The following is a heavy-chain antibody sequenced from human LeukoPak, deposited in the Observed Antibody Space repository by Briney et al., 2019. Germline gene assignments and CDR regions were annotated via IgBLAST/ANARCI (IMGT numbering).Heavy chain of an antibody. V-gene: IGHV3-33*06. J-gene: IGHJ4*02. CDR1: GFTFSSDG. D-gene: IGHD5-12*01. Sequence: GGSLRLSCAASGFTFSSDGMHWVRQAPGKGLEWVAVIWYDGSNKYYADSVKGRFTISRDNSKNTLYLQMNSLRAEDTAVYYCAKGGYSGYDWGPFDYWGQGTLVTVSS. CDR3: AKGGYSGYDWGPFDY. CDR2: IWYDGSNK.